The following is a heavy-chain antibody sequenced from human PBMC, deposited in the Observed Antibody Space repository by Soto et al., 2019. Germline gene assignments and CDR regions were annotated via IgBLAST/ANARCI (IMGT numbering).Heavy chain of an antibody. CDR1: GASISSDNW. J-gene: IGHJ5*02. D-gene: IGHD4-17*01. CDR3: ARNGVYSLGS. V-gene: IGHV4-4*02. CDR2: VHRSGST. Sequence: QVQLQESGPGLVKPSGTLSLTCAVSGASISSDNWWNWVRQPPGQGLEWIGEVHRSGSTNYDPSLKSRVTISIDMSKTQCSLTLTSVTAADTAMYYCARNGVYSLGSWGQGTLVTVSS.